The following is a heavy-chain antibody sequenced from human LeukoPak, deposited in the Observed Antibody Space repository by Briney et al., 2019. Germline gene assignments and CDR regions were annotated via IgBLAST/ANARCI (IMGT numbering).Heavy chain of an antibody. CDR1: GYSFTSYN. J-gene: IGHJ4*02. CDR2: IIPIFATP. D-gene: IGHD3-9*01. V-gene: IGHV1-69*13. CDR3: ARGVGRYDILTGRLDY. Sequence: GASVKVSCKTSGYSFTSYNLHWVRQAPGQRLEWMGGIIPIFATPNYAQKFQGRVTITADESTSTAYMELSSLKSDDTAIYYCARGVGRYDILTGRLDYWGQGTLVTVSS.